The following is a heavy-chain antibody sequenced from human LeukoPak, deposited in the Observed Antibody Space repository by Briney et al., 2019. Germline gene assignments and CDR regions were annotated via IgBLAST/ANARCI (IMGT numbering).Heavy chain of an antibody. V-gene: IGHV3-64*01. CDR1: GFTFSSYA. Sequence: GESLKISCAASGFTFSSYAIHWVRQPPGKGLEYVSAISSNGGSTYYANSVKGRFTISRDNSKNTLYLQMGSLRAEDMAVYYCARVYRYDSSGYLDYWGQGTLVTVSS. CDR2: ISSNGGST. D-gene: IGHD3-22*01. CDR3: ARVYRYDSSGYLDY. J-gene: IGHJ4*02.